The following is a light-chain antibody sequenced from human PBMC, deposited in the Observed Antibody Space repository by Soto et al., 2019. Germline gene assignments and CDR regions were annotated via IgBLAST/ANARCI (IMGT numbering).Light chain of an antibody. CDR3: AAWDDSLSGVV. Sequence: QSVLTQPPSASGTPGQRVTISCSGSSSNIGSNYVYWYKQLPGTAPKLLIYRNNQRPSGVPDRFSGSKSGTSASLAISGLRSEDEAEYYCAAWDDSLSGVVFGGGTKLTVL. CDR1: SSNIGSNY. V-gene: IGLV1-47*01. CDR2: RNN. J-gene: IGLJ2*01.